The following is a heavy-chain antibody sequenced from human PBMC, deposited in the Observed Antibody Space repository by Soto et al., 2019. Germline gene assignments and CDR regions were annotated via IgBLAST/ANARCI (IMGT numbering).Heavy chain of an antibody. CDR2: AYYSGST. J-gene: IGHJ5*02. Sequence: SETLSLTCIVSGGSISHYYWSWIRQSPGKGLEWIGYAYYSGSTDYNPSLKSRVTMAVDTSKNQVSLKLNSVTTADTAVYYCARDRSTYGGGGTGEVKENWFDPWGPGTPVTVYS. CDR3: ARDRSTYGGGGTGEVKENWFDP. D-gene: IGHD2-8*01. V-gene: IGHV4-59*01. CDR1: GGSISHYY.